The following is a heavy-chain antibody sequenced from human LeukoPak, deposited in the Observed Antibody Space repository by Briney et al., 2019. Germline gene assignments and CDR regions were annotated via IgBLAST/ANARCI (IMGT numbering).Heavy chain of an antibody. D-gene: IGHD6-13*01. CDR2: FSATDGSA. CDR1: GFTVSSYG. CDR3: AKARTAAAGTGAFDV. Sequence: GGSLRLSCAASGFTVSSYGMTWVRLAPGKGLEWVSAFSATDGSAQYAESVKGRFTISRDNSENSLYLQMNSLRDEDTAVYYCAKARTAAAGTGAFDVWGQGTMVTVSS. J-gene: IGHJ3*01. V-gene: IGHV3-23*01.